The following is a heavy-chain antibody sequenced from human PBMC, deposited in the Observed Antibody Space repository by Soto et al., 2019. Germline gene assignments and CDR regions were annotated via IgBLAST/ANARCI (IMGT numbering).Heavy chain of an antibody. CDR2: IIPIFGTA. CDR1: GGTFGSIA. J-gene: IGHJ5*02. Sequence: QVQLVQSGAEVKKPGSSVKVSGKASGGTFGSIAFSWLGKAPGQGLGWMGGIIPIFGTANYAQKFQGRVTITADESTSTAYMELSSLRSEDTAVYYCARNGNWERPNWFDPWGQGTLVTVSS. D-gene: IGHD1-26*01. CDR3: ARNGNWERPNWFDP. V-gene: IGHV1-69*01.